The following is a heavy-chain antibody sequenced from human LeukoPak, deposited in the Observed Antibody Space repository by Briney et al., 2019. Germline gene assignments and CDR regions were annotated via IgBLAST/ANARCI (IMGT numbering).Heavy chain of an antibody. D-gene: IGHD6-19*01. CDR1: GGSISSYY. CDR2: INYSGST. J-gene: IGHJ4*02. CDR3: ARGSGWNFFDY. Sequence: VKPSETLSLTCTVSGGSISSYYWSWIRQPPGKGLEWIGYINYSGSTNYNPSLKSRVTISVDTSKNQFSLKLSSVTAADTAVYYCARGSGWNFFDYWGQGTLVTVSS. V-gene: IGHV4-59*01.